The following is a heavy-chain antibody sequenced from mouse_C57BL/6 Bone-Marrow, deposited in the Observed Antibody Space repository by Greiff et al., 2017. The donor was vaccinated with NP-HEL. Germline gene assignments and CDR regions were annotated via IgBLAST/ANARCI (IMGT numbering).Heavy chain of an antibody. CDR2: IDPENGDT. Sequence: VQLQQSGAELVRPGASVKLSCTASGFNIKDDYMHWVKQRPEQGLEWIGWIDPENGDTEYASKFQGKATITADTSSNTAYLQLSSLTSEDTAVYYCTTGYGSSYDAMDYWGQGTSGTVSS. V-gene: IGHV14-4*01. CDR1: GFNIKDDY. J-gene: IGHJ4*01. D-gene: IGHD1-1*01. CDR3: TTGYGSSYDAMDY.